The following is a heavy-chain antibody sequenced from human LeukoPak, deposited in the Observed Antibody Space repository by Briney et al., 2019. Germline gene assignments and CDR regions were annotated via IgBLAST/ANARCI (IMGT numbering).Heavy chain of an antibody. CDR1: GYTFTSYG. D-gene: IGHD3-22*01. Sequence: VASVKVSFKASGYTFTSYGISWVRQAPGQGLEWMGWISAYNGNTNYAQKLQGRVTMTTDTSTSTAYMDLSSLRSDDTAVYYCARDSGRKVDDSSGYYHWDFDKGGQGTLVTVSS. CDR3: ARDSGRKVDDSSGYYHWDFDK. J-gene: IGHJ4*02. V-gene: IGHV1-18*01. CDR2: ISAYNGNT.